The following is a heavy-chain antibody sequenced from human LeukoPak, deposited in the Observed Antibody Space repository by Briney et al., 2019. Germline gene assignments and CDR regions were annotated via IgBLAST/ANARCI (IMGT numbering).Heavy chain of an antibody. V-gene: IGHV3-74*01. Sequence: GGSLRLSCAASGFTFSSYAMSWVRQAPGKGLEWVSRINSDGSSTSYADSVKGRFTISRDNAKNTLYLQMNSLRAEDTAVYYCAKDGLYSGSYWGDYFDYWGQGTLVTVSS. CDR3: AKDGLYSGSYWGDYFDY. CDR2: INSDGSST. CDR1: GFTFSSYA. J-gene: IGHJ4*02. D-gene: IGHD1-26*01.